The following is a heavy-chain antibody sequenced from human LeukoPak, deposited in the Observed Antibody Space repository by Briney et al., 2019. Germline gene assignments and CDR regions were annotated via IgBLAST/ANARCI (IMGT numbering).Heavy chain of an antibody. CDR2: INPNSGGR. V-gene: IGHV1-2*02. J-gene: IGHJ4*02. D-gene: IGHD3-22*01. Sequence: GASVKVSCKASGYTFTDYYMHWVRQAPGQGLEWMGWINPNSGGRRYARKFQGRVTMTRDMSITTAYMELSTLTYDDTAVYYCARGPYDSSGHQDYWGQGTLVTVSS. CDR3: ARGPYDSSGHQDY. CDR1: GYTFTDYY.